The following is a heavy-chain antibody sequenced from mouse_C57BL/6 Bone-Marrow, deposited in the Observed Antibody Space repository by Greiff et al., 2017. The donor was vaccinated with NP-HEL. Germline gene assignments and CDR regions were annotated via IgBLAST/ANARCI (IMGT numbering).Heavy chain of an antibody. Sequence: EVQVVESGPELVKPGASVKMSCKASGYTFTDYNMHWVKQSHGKSLEWIGYINPNNGGTSYNQKFKGKATLTVNKSSSTAYMELRSLTSEDSAVYYCARGLLFPYFDYWGQGTTLTVSS. J-gene: IGHJ2*01. CDR1: GYTFTDYN. CDR3: ARGLLFPYFDY. CDR2: INPNNGGT. V-gene: IGHV1-22*01. D-gene: IGHD2-12*01.